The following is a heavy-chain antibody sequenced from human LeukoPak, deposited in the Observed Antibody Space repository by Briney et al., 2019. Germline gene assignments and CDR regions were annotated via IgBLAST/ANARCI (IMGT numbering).Heavy chain of an antibody. V-gene: IGHV3-43*02. CDR1: GFTFDDYA. J-gene: IGHJ6*02. D-gene: IGHD4-17*01. CDR3: ARDNYGDYPRYYYYGMDV. CDR2: ISGDGGST. Sequence: GGSLRLSCAASGFTFDDYAMHWVRHAPGKGRGWVPLISGDGGSTYYADSVKGRFTISRDNSKNTLYLQMNSLRAEDTAVYYCARDNYGDYPRYYYYGMDVWGQGTTVTVSS.